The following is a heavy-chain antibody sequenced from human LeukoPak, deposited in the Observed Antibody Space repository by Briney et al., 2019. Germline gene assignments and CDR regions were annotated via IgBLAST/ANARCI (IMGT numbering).Heavy chain of an antibody. D-gene: IGHD3-22*01. CDR3: ARNLQWLPDY. Sequence: SETLSLTCTVSGGSISSSSYYWGWIRQPPGKGLEWIGSIYYSGSTYYNPSLKSRVTISVDTSKNQFSLKLSSVTAADTAVYYCARNLQWLPDYWGQGTLVTVSS. V-gene: IGHV4-39*07. CDR2: IYYSGST. J-gene: IGHJ4*02. CDR1: GGSISSSSYY.